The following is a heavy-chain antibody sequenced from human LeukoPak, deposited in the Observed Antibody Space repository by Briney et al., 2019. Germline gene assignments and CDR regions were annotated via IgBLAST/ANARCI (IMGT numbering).Heavy chain of an antibody. J-gene: IGHJ4*02. V-gene: IGHV1-8*01. CDR2: MNPNSGNT. CDR3: STLGGPYYYGSGSYYPDY. Sequence: GASVKVSCKASGYTFTSYDINWVRQATGQGLEWMEWMNPNSGNTGYAQKFQGRVTMTRNTSISTAYMELSSLRSEDTAVYYCSTLGGPYYYGSGSYYPDYWGQGTLVTVSS. D-gene: IGHD3-10*01. CDR1: GYTFTSYD.